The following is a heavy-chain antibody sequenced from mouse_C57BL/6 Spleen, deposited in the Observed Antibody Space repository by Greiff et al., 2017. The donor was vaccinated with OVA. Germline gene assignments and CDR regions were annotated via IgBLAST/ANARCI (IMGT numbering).Heavy chain of an antibody. CDR3: TTGGYYY. Sequence: EVQLQESGAELVRPGASVKLSCTASGFNIKDDYMHWVKQRPEQGLEWIGWIDPENGDTEYASKFQGKATITADTSSNTAYLQLSSLTSEDTAVYYCTTGGYYYWGQGTTLTVSS. CDR1: GFNIKDDY. D-gene: IGHD2-3*01. V-gene: IGHV14-4*01. CDR2: IDPENGDT. J-gene: IGHJ2*01.